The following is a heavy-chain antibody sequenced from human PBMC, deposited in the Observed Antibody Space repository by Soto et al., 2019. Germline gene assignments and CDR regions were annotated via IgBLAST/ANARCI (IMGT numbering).Heavy chain of an antibody. CDR2: ISAYNGNT. D-gene: IGHD1-26*01. CDR3: ASWDGAWSYYYYGMDV. J-gene: IGHJ6*02. V-gene: IGHV1-18*01. Sequence: ASVKVSCKASGYTFTSYGISWVRQAPGQGLEWMGWISAYNGNTNYAQKLQGRVTMTTDTSTSTAYMELRSLRSDDTAVYYCASWDGAWSYYYYGMDVWGQGTTVTVS. CDR1: GYTFTSYG.